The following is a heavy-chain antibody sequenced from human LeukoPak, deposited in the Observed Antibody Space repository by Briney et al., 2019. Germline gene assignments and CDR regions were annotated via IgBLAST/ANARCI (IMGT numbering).Heavy chain of an antibody. V-gene: IGHV4-61*02. CDR3: ARDLTTSRTTGTKT. CDR1: GGSISSGSYY. Sequence: SQTLSLTCTVSGGSISSGSYYWSWIRQPAGKGLEWIGRIYTSGSTNYNPSLKGRVTISVDTSKNQFSLKLSSVTAADTAVYYCARDLTTSRTTGTKTWGQGILVTVSS. CDR2: IYTSGST. J-gene: IGHJ5*02. D-gene: IGHD1-1*01.